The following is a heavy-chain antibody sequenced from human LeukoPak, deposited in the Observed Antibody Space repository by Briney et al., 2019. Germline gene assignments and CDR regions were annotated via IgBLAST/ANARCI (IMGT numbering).Heavy chain of an antibody. D-gene: IGHD5-24*01. Sequence: SETLSLTCTVSGGSISGYYWNWIRQPPRAGLEWIGRIFDTGSTDYNPSLKSRATISVDKSKNQFSLKLSSVTAADTAVYYCARRGDGYGHFDFWGQGTLVTVSS. CDR3: ARRGDGYGHFDF. J-gene: IGHJ4*02. CDR2: IFDTGST. V-gene: IGHV4-59*12. CDR1: GGSISGYY.